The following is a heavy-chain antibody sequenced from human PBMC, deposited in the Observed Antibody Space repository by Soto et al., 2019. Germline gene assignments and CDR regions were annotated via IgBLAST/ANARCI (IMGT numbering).Heavy chain of an antibody. CDR1: GGSISSGGYY. Sequence: SETLSLTCTVSGGSISSGGYYWSWIRQHPGKGLEWIGYIYYSGSTYYNPSLKSRVTISVDTSKSQFSLKLSSVTAADTAVYYCARVGVAGYTPAPHFDYWGQGTLVIVSS. J-gene: IGHJ4*02. V-gene: IGHV4-31*03. CDR3: ARVGVAGYTPAPHFDY. D-gene: IGHD3-9*01. CDR2: IYYSGST.